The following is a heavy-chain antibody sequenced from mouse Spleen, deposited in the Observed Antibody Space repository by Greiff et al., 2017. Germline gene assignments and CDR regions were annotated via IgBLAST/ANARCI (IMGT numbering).Heavy chain of an antibody. CDR1: GFTFSSYT. V-gene: IGHV5-9*01. CDR2: ISGGGGNT. CDR3: ARQFSSYYGSSRYAMDY. Sequence: EVKVVESGGGLVKPGGSLKLSCAASGFTFSSYTMSWVRQTPEKRLEWVATISGGGGNTYYPDSVKGRFTISRDNAKNTLYLQMSSLRSEDTALYYCARQFSSYYGSSRYAMDYWGQGTSVTVSS. J-gene: IGHJ4*01. D-gene: IGHD1-1*01.